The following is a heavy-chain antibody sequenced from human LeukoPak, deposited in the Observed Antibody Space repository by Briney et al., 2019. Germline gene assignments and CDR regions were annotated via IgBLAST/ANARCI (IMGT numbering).Heavy chain of an antibody. CDR3: VRDGEGVAISVNYWYDP. J-gene: IGHJ5*02. D-gene: IGHD3-10*01. CDR2: ISAYNGNT. V-gene: IGHV1-18*01. Sequence: ASVKVSCKASGYTFTSYGISWVRQAPGQGLEWMGWISAYNGNTNYAQKLQGRVTMTTDTSTSTAYMELRSLRSEDTAVYYCVRDGEGVAISVNYWYDPWGRGTLVTVSS. CDR1: GYTFTSYG.